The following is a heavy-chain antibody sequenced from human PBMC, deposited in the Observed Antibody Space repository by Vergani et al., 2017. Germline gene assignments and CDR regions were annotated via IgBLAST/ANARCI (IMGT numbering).Heavy chain of an antibody. V-gene: IGHV4-39*01. CDR1: GGSITSSSYY. Sequence: QLPLQESGPGLVKPSETLSLTCTVSGGSITSSSYYWGWIRQPPGKGLEWIGNFYHRGGAYYNPSLKGRVTISVDTSKNQFSLEVTSVTAADTAIYFCARTESFILRYFPWALWVQGTLVTVSS. J-gene: IGHJ4*02. CDR2: FYHRGGA. D-gene: IGHD3-9*01. CDR3: ARTESFILRYFPWAL.